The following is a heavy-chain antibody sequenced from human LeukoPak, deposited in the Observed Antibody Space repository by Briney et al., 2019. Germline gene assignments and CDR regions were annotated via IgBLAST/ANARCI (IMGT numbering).Heavy chain of an antibody. Sequence: GGSLRLSCAASGFTFSSYAMHWVRQAPGKGLEWVAVISYDGSNKYYADSVKGRFTISRDNSKNTLYLQMNSLRAEDTAVYYCARVGYDSSGYPGSGWYFDLWGRGTLVTVSS. D-gene: IGHD3-22*01. CDR3: ARVGYDSSGYPGSGWYFDL. J-gene: IGHJ2*01. CDR1: GFTFSSYA. V-gene: IGHV3-30-3*01. CDR2: ISYDGSNK.